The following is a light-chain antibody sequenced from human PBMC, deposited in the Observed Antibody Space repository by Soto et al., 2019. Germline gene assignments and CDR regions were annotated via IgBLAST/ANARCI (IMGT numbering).Light chain of an antibody. V-gene: IGKV1-9*01. CDR3: QQLYTLPFT. Sequence: IQLTQSPSSLSASVGDRVTITCRASQGVRSYLAWFQQRPGKAPKLLIFGASTLQNGVPARFSGGGFGTEFTLTITSLQPEDFAAYHCQQLYTLPFTFGQGTRLEIK. J-gene: IGKJ5*01. CDR2: GAS. CDR1: QGVRSY.